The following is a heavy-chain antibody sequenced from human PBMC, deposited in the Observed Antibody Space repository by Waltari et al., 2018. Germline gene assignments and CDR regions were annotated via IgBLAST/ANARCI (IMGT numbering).Heavy chain of an antibody. V-gene: IGHV4-39*07. D-gene: IGHD5-12*01. CDR3: ARGFGSATTSRFDP. CDR1: GGSISSSSYY. J-gene: IGHJ5*02. CDR2: MDYSGRT. Sequence: QLQLQELGPGLVKPPETLSLPCTVSGGSISSSSYYWDWICQPPEKGLEWVASMDYSGRTYYNPSLKSRVTISVDTSKNQFSLEVRSVTAADAAVYYCARGFGSATTSRFDPWGQGIVVTVSS.